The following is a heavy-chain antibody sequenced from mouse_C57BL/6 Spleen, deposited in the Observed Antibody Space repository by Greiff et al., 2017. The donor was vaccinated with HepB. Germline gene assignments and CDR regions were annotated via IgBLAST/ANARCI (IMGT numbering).Heavy chain of an antibody. J-gene: IGHJ2*01. CDR2: IYPGDGDT. CDR3: ARSDYYGSSPYYFDY. CDR1: GYAFSSSW. Sequence: VQLQQSGPELVKPGASVKISCKASGYAFSSSWMNWVKQRPGKGLEWIGRIYPGDGDTNYNGKFKGKATLTADKSSSTAYMQLSSLTSEDSAVYCCARSDYYGSSPYYFDYWGQGTTLTVSS. D-gene: IGHD1-1*01. V-gene: IGHV1-82*01.